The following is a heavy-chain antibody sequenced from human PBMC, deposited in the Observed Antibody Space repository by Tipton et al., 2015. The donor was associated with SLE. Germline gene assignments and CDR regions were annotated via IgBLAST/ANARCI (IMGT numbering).Heavy chain of an antibody. V-gene: IGHV3-9*01. J-gene: IGHJ4*02. CDR2: ISWHSAYI. CDR3: AKGGQFREFYRFDY. CDR1: GFTLEENA. Sequence: SLRLSCAASGFTLEENAMHWVRQVPGKGLEWVSGISWHSAYIGYADSVKGRFTISRDNAENSLYLQMNSLRAEDTALYYCAKGGQFREFYRFDYWGQGTLVTVSS. D-gene: IGHD3-10*01.